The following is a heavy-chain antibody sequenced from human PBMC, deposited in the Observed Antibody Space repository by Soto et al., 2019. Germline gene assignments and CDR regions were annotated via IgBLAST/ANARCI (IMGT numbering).Heavy chain of an antibody. CDR3: EKDDGGYPSTAPH. J-gene: IGHJ4*02. CDR2: ISGSGDRT. Sequence: PGGSLRLSSAASGITISNYPMSWVRQAPGKGLDWVSGISGSGDRTYYADSAKGRFTISKDISKNSLSLQLDNLGVEDTAVYFCEKDDGGYPSTAPHWGQGTLVTVSS. CDR1: GITISNYP. V-gene: IGHV3-23*01. D-gene: IGHD3-22*01.